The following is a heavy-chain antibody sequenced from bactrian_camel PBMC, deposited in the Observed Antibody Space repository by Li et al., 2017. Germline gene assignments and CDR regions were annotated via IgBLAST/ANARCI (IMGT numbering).Heavy chain of an antibody. V-gene: IGHV3S60*01. CDR1: GYTYDSYA. CDR2: IYTSGST. CDR3: GMGFGAVPFPEQ. J-gene: IGHJ4*01. D-gene: IGHD1*01. Sequence: HVQLVESGGGSVQAGGSLTLSCVASGYTYDSYAMGRFRQAPGKEREGVAIIYTSGSTYYSDSVKGRFTISRDNAKNTVYLQLNDLKIADTGMYFCGMGFGAVPFPEQRGQGTQVTVS.